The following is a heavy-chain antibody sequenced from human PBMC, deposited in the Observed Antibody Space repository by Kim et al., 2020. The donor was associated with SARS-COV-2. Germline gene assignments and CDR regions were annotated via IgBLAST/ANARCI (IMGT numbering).Heavy chain of an antibody. CDR1: GFTFSDHY. V-gene: IGHV3-72*01. D-gene: IGHD5-12*01. J-gene: IGHJ6*02. Sequence: GGSLRLSCAASGFTFSDHYMDWVRQAPGKGLEWVGRTRNKANSYTTEYAASVKGRFTISRDDSKNSLYLQMNSLKTEDTAVYYCARWLQLRGYYYYGMDVWGQGTTVTVSS. CDR3: ARWLQLRGYYYYGMDV. CDR2: TRNKANSYTT.